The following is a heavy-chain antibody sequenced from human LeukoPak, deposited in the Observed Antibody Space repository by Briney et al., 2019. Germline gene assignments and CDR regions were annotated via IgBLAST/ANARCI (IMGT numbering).Heavy chain of an antibody. CDR2: ISYDGSNK. J-gene: IGHJ4*02. Sequence: PGRSLRLSCAASGFTFSSYAMHWVRQAPGKGLEWVAVISYDGSNKYYTDSVKGRFTISRDNSKNTLYLQMNSLRAEDTAVYYCARDISVTRRAPTGIDYWGQGTLVTVSS. CDR1: GFTFSSYA. D-gene: IGHD4-23*01. V-gene: IGHV3-30-3*01. CDR3: ARDISVTRRAPTGIDY.